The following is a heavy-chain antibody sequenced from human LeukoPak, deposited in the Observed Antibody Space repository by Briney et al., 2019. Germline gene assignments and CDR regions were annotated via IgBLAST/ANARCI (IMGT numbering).Heavy chain of an antibody. CDR3: APLAANIFGY. CDR1: GFTVSSNY. J-gene: IGHJ4*02. V-gene: IGHV3-23*01. CDR2: SSGSGSST. Sequence: GGSLRLSCAASGFTVSSNYMSWVRQAPGKGLEWVSASSGSGSSTYYADSVKGRFTTSRDNSKRTLYLQMNSLRVEDTAVYYCAPLAANIFGYWGQGTLVTASS. D-gene: IGHD6-25*01.